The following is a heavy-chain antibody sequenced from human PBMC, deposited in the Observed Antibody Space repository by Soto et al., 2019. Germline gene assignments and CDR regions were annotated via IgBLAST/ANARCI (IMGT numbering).Heavy chain of an antibody. CDR1: GGSVSSYY. Sequence: PSETVSLTXTVSGGSVSSYYWIWLRQPPGKGLEWIGYMDYSGSTNYNSSLKSRVTISVDTSKNQFSLKLTSVTAAETAIYYCARHWSDYAFDYWGLGTLVTVSS. V-gene: IGHV4-59*02. CDR3: ARHWSDYAFDY. J-gene: IGHJ4*02. D-gene: IGHD3-3*01. CDR2: MDYSGST.